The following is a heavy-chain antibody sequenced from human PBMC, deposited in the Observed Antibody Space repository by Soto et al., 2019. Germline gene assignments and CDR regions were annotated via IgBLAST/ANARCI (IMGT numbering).Heavy chain of an antibody. J-gene: IGHJ4*02. CDR2: INPTTGGT. CDR3: ARGYCSRSGCSDYCDY. V-gene: IGHV1-2*02. D-gene: IGHD2-2*01. CDR1: EYPFSGRY. Sequence: ASVKVSCKASEYPFSGRYLHWVRQAPGQGLEWMALINPTTGGTKYAQKFQGRVSMTWDTSISTAYMEMSSLKSDDTAIYYCARGYCSRSGCSDYCDYWGQGTRGSVCS.